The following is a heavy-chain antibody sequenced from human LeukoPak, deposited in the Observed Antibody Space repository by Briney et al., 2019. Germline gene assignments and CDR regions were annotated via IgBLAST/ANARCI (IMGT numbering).Heavy chain of an antibody. CDR2: IASNGGSE. J-gene: IGHJ4*02. D-gene: IGHD6-13*01. V-gene: IGHV3-30*18. CDR1: GFTFTTYG. Sequence: PGGSLRLSCAASGFTFTTYGLHWVGHAPGKGLEWVAAIASNGGSEYYADSVKGRFTISRDNSKNTLFLQMNSLRPDDTAVYYCAKRGHYSINWYHYFDYWGQGTLVTVSS. CDR3: AKRGHYSINWYHYFDY.